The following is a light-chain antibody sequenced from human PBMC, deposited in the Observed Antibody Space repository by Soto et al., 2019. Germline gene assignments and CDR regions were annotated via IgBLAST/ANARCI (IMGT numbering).Light chain of an antibody. V-gene: IGKV3-20*01. CDR1: QSVSSSY. CDR2: GAS. Sequence: EIVLTQSPGTLSSSLGERATLSCRASQSVSSSYLAWFQQKPGQAPRLLIYGASSSATGIPDRFSGSGSGTDSTLTITRLGPEDLAVYYGQQYGSPPLTFGQGTKLEIK. J-gene: IGKJ2*01. CDR3: QQYGSPPLT.